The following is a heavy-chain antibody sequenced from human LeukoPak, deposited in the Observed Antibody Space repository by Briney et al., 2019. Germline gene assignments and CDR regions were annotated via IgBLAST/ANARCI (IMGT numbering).Heavy chain of an antibody. CDR2: MNPNSGNT. CDR1: GYTFTSYD. CDR3: ARVIVVVVAAKFTSWFDP. J-gene: IGHJ5*02. Sequence: ASVKVSCKASGYTFTSYDINWVRQATGQGLEWMGWMNPNSGNTGYAQKFLGRVTMTRNTSISTAYMELSSLRSEDTAVYYCARVIVVVVAAKFTSWFDPWGQGTLVTVSS. V-gene: IGHV1-8*01. D-gene: IGHD2-15*01.